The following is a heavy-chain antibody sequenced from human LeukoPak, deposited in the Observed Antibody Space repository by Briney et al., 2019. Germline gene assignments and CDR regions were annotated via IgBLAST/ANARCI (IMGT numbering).Heavy chain of an antibody. CDR3: AKEDFLDAFDI. CDR2: ISYDGSNK. V-gene: IGHV3-30*18. CDR1: GFTFSSYG. J-gene: IGHJ3*02. Sequence: GRSLRLSCAASGFTFSSYGMHWVGQAPGKGLEWVAVISYDGSNKYYADSVKGRFTISRDNSKNTLYLQMNSLRAEDTAVYYCAKEDFLDAFDIWGQGTMVTVSS. D-gene: IGHD3/OR15-3a*01.